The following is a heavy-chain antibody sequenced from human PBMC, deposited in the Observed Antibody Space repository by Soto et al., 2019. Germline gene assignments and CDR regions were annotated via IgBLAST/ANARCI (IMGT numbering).Heavy chain of an antibody. J-gene: IGHJ6*02. D-gene: IGHD2-2*01. CDR1: GFTFGDYA. CDR2: IRSKAYGGTT. V-gene: IGHV3-49*04. CDR3: TRVMGGPLYCSSTSCYPLTYYYYYGMDV. Sequence: QPGGSLRLSCTASGFTFGDYAMSWVRQAPGKGLEWVGFIRSKAYGGTTEYAASVKGRFTISRDDSKSIAYLQMNSLKTEDTAVYYCTRVMGGPLYCSSTSCYPLTYYYYYGMDVWGQGTTVTVSS.